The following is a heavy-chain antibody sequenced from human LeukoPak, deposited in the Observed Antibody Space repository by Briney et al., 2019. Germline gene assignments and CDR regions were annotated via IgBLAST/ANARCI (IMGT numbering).Heavy chain of an antibody. CDR3: ARAREWYNWFDP. Sequence: GGSLRLSCAASGFTFSNHWMHWVRQAPGKGLVWVSRINSDGSSTSYADSVKGRFTISRDNAKNTLDLQMNSLRAEDTAVYYCARAREWYNWFDPWGQGTLVTVSS. CDR2: INSDGSST. D-gene: IGHD3-3*01. V-gene: IGHV3-74*01. CDR1: GFTFSNHW. J-gene: IGHJ5*02.